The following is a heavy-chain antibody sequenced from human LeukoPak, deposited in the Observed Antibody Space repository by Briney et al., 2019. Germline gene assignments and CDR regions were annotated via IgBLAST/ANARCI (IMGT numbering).Heavy chain of an antibody. J-gene: IGHJ4*02. V-gene: IGHV3-7*01. CDR3: ARVDYGSGSYFTGPFDY. Sequence: PGGSLRLSCAASGFALSSYWMSWVRQAPGKGLEWVANIKEDGSEKYYVDSVKGRFTISRDNAKKSVYLQMNGLSAEDTAVYYCARVDYGSGSYFTGPFDYWGQGTLVTVSS. CDR2: IKEDGSEK. CDR1: GFALSSYW. D-gene: IGHD3-10*01.